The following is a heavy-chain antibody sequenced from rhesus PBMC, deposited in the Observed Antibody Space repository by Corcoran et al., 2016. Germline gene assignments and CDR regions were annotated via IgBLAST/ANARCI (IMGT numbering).Heavy chain of an antibody. Sequence: EVQLVQSGAEVKRPGESLKISCKTSGYSFTSYWISWVRQMPGKGLEWMGAIDPSDSYTSYHPSFQGQVTLSADKSISTAYLQWSRLKASDTATYYCAKGKYLDWLSLKSYGLDSWGQGVVVTVSS. CDR1: GYSFTSYW. CDR3: AKGKYLDWLSLKSYGLDS. J-gene: IGHJ6*01. CDR2: IDPSDSYT. D-gene: IGHD3-3*01. V-gene: IGHV5-20*01.